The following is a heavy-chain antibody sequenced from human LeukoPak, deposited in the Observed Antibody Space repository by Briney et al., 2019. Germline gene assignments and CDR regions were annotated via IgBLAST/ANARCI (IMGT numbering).Heavy chain of an antibody. CDR3: AKAYYYESGGYFDY. CDR1: GFTFSSYA. J-gene: IGHJ4*02. Sequence: GGSLRLSCAASGFTFSSYAMTWVRQAPGKGLEWVSLIGGHTGNTSYADSVKGRFTISRDNSKNKLFLQMNSLRAEDTAIYYCAKAYYYESGGYFDYWGRGTLVTVSS. D-gene: IGHD3-22*01. CDR2: IGGHTGNT. V-gene: IGHV3-23*01.